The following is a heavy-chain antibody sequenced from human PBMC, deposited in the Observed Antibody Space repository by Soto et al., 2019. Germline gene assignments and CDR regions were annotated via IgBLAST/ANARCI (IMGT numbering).Heavy chain of an antibody. CDR3: ARDGGMAFDI. J-gene: IGHJ3*02. Sequence: QVQLQESGPGLVKPSETLSLTCTVSGGSISSYYWSWIRQPPGKGLEWIGYIYYSGSTNYNPSLKSRVTISVDTSKNQFSLKLSSVTAADTAVYYCARDGGMAFDIWGQGTMVTVSS. V-gene: IGHV4-59*01. CDR1: GGSISSYY. CDR2: IYYSGST. D-gene: IGHD3-16*01.